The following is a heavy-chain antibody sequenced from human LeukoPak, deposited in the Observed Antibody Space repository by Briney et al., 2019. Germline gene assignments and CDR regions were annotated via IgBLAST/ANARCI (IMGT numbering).Heavy chain of an antibody. CDR3: ARMIAAAGSPSLDY. D-gene: IGHD6-13*01. V-gene: IGHV2-70*11. CDR1: GFSLSTSGMC. CDR2: IDWDDDK. J-gene: IGHJ4*02. Sequence: KSGPTLVNPTQTLTLTCTFSGFSLSTSGMCVSSIRQPPWKALEWLARIDWDDDKYYSTSLKTRLTISKDTSKNQVVLTMTNMDPVDTATYYCARMIAAAGSPSLDYWGQGTLVTVSS.